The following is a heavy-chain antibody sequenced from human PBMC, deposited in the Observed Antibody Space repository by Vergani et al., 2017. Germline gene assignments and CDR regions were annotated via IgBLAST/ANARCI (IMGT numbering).Heavy chain of an antibody. D-gene: IGHD2-2*01. V-gene: IGHV3-30-3*01. CDR1: GFTFSSYA. CDR3: ARDIRRYWSSTSCWVPMDV. Sequence: QVQLVESGGGVVQPGRSLRLSCAASGFTFSSYAMHWVRQAPGKGLEWVAVISYDGSNKYYADSVKGRFTISRDNSKNTLYLQMNSLRAEDTAVYYCARDIRRYWSSTSCWVPMDVWGKGTTVTVSS. J-gene: IGHJ6*04. CDR2: ISYDGSNK.